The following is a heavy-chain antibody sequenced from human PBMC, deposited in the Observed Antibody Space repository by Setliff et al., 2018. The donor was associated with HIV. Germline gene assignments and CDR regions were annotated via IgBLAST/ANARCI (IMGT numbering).Heavy chain of an antibody. D-gene: IGHD3-16*01. CDR1: GFTFDDYA. Sequence: PGGSLRLSCAASGFTFDDYAMHWVRQAPGKGLDWVSYISSSGDHTLYADSVKGRFTISRDNAKNSLYLQMNSLRAEDTAVYYCAKAWGSGYPSFESALMFDVWGQGTLVTVSS. CDR2: ISSSGDHT. V-gene: IGHV3-48*03. J-gene: IGHJ4*02. CDR3: AKAWGSGYPSFESALMFDV.